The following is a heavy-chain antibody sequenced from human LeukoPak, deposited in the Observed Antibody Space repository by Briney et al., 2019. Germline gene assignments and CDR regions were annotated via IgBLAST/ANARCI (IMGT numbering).Heavy chain of an antibody. CDR3: ATLTGYSSESWFDP. CDR1: GGSISSYY. D-gene: IGHD3-9*01. CDR2: IYYTGST. J-gene: IGHJ5*02. Sequence: SETLSLTCTVSGGSISSYYWSWIRQPPGKGLEWIGYIYYTGSTNYNPSLKSRVTISVDTSKNQFSLKLSSVTAADTAVYYCATLTGYSSESWFDPWGQGILVTVSS. V-gene: IGHV4-59*01.